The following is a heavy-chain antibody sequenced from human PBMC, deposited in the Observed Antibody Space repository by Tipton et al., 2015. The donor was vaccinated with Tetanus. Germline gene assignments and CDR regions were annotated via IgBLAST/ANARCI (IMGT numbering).Heavy chain of an antibody. CDR1: GGLITTGGYS. D-gene: IGHD6-6*01. CDR2: IYQTDST. CDR3: ARGQGGGRVVRLNWFDP. V-gene: IGHV4-30-2*01. Sequence: TLSLTCALSGGLITTGGYSWGWIRQTPGQGLEWIGYIYQTDSTYYNPSLRSRLTISISRSKNQFSLKLTSVTAADTAVYYCARGQGGGRVVRLNWFDPWGQGTLVTVSS. J-gene: IGHJ5*02.